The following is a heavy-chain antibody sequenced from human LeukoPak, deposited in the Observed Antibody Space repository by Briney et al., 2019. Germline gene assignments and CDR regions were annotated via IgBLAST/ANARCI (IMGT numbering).Heavy chain of an antibody. V-gene: IGHV3-49*03. CDR3: TRDPIGGIRGLTGYPTAFDY. CDR2: IRSKAYGGTT. Sequence: GGSLRLSCTASGFTFGDYAMSWFRQAPGKGLEWVGFIRSKAYGGTTEYAASVKGRFTISRDDSKSIAYLQMNSLKTEDTAVYYCTRDPIGGIRGLTGYPTAFDYWGQGTLVTVSS. J-gene: IGHJ4*02. D-gene: IGHD3-9*01. CDR1: GFTFGDYA.